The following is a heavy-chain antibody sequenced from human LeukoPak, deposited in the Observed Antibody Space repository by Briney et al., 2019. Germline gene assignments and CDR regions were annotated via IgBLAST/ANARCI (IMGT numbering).Heavy chain of an antibody. Sequence: GRSLRLSCAASGFTFSSYAMHWVRQAPGKGLEGVAVISYDGSNKYYADSVKGRFTISSDNSKNTLYLQMNSLRAEDTAVYYCATSTIFGVVIITDWGQGTLVTVSS. V-gene: IGHV3-30-3*01. D-gene: IGHD3-3*01. CDR2: ISYDGSNK. CDR3: ATSTIFGVVIITD. J-gene: IGHJ4*02. CDR1: GFTFSSYA.